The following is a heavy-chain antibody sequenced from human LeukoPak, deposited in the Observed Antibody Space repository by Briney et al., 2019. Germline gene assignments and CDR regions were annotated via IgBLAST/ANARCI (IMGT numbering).Heavy chain of an antibody. V-gene: IGHV1-69*01. CDR2: IIPIFGTA. J-gene: IGHJ4*02. D-gene: IGHD2-2*01. CDR1: GGTFSSYA. CDR3: ASRLYCSNTRCRNFPFAY. Sequence: SVKVSCKASGGTFSSYAINWVRQAPGQGLEWMGGIIPIFGTANYAQKLQDRVTITADESTSTAYMELTSLRSEDTAIYYCASRLYCSNTRCRNFPFAYWGQGPLVSVSS.